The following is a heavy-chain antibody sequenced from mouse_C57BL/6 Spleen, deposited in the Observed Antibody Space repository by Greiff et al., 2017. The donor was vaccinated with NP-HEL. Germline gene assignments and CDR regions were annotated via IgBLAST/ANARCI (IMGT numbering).Heavy chain of an antibody. J-gene: IGHJ3*01. V-gene: IGHV1-50*01. CDR3: ANYDYTPAWLAY. Sequence: QVQLQQPGAELVKPGASVKLSCKASGYTFTSYWMQWVKQRPGQGLEWIGEIDPSDSYTNYNQKFKGKATLTVDTSSSTADMQLSSLTAEDSAVYYCANYDYTPAWLAYWGQGTLVTVSA. D-gene: IGHD2-4*01. CDR2: IDPSDSYT. CDR1: GYTFTSYW.